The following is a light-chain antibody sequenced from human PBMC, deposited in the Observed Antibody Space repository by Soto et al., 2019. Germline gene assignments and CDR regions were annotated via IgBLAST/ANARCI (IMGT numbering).Light chain of an antibody. CDR1: ESISTW. Sequence: DIQMTQSPSTLSASVGDRVTITCRPSESISTWLAWYQQKPGKAPKLLIYDASTLQTGVPARFSGSGSGTKFTLTISRLQPDDFATYFCQHYNHYPFTFGQGTKLESK. CDR3: QHYNHYPFT. J-gene: IGKJ2*01. CDR2: DAS. V-gene: IGKV1-5*01.